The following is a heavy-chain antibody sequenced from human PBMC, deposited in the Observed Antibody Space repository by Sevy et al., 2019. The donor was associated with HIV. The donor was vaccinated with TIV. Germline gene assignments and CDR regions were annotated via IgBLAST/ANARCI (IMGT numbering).Heavy chain of an antibody. CDR3: ARDFYYDSSGRTLTTDY. CDR2: IYHSGST. V-gene: IGHV4-38-2*02. J-gene: IGHJ4*02. D-gene: IGHD3-22*01. CDR1: GYSISSGYY. Sequence: SETLSLTCAVSGYSISSGYYWGWIRQPPGKGLEWIGSIYHSGSTYYNPSIKSRVTISVDTSKNQFSLKLSSVTAADTAVYYCARDFYYDSSGRTLTTDYWGQGTLVTVSS.